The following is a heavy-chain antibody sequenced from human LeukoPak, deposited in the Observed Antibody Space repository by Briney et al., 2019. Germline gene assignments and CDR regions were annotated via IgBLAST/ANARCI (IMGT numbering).Heavy chain of an antibody. J-gene: IGHJ4*02. CDR3: SLLAAAGTGRGDYFDY. CDR2: ISYDGSNK. D-gene: IGHD6-13*01. CDR1: GFTFSSYA. V-gene: IGHV3-30-3*01. Sequence: QPGGSLRLSCAASGFTFSSYAMHWVRQAPGKGLEWVAVISYDGSNKYYADSVKGRFTISRDNSKNTLYLQMNSLRAEDTAVYYCSLLAAAGTGRGDYFDYWGQGTLVTVSS.